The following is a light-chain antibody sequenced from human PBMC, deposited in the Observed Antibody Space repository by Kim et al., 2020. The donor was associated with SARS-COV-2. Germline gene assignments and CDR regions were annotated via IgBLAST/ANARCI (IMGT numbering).Light chain of an antibody. Sequence: GHTLTITCTSCTSYFDSYPVDSYQQLPLPAPKLLLYVNDHRPSVIPDRFFASKSGTSASLAISGLHSEDDAYYYCAAWDATVNALVFGGGTQLTVL. V-gene: IGLV1-44*01. CDR2: VND. J-gene: IGLJ7*01. CDR1: TSYFDSYP. CDR3: AAWDATVNALV.